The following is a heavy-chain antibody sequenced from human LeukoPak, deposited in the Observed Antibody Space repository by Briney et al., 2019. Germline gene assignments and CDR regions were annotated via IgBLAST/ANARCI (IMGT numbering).Heavy chain of an antibody. V-gene: IGHV3-33*01. J-gene: IGHJ4*02. D-gene: IGHD3-10*01. Sequence: GGSLRLSCAASGFTFSSYGMHWVRQAPGKGLEWVAVIWYDGSNKYCADSVKGRFTISRDNSKNTLYLQMNSLRAEDTAVYYCARDTGFGELLYGLFDYWGQGTLVTVSS. CDR2: IWYDGSNK. CDR3: ARDTGFGELLYGLFDY. CDR1: GFTFSSYG.